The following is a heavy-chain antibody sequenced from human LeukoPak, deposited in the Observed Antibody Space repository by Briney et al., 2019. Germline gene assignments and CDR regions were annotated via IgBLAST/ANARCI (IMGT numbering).Heavy chain of an antibody. J-gene: IGHJ4*02. Sequence: GGSLRLSCAASGFTVSSNYMSWVRQAPGKGLEWVSVIYSGGSTYYADSVKGRFTISRDNSKNTLYLQMNSLRAEDTAVYYCAREPISRGHFDYWGQGTLVTVSS. D-gene: IGHD3-3*01. V-gene: IGHV3-53*01. CDR1: GFTVSSNY. CDR3: AREPISRGHFDY. CDR2: IYSGGST.